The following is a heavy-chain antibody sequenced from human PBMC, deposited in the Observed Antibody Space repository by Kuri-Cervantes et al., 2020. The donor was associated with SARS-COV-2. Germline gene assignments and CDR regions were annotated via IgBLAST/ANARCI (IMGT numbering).Heavy chain of an antibody. V-gene: IGHV3-48*04. CDR2: ISSSSSSTI. CDR1: GFTFSSYS. Sequence: LSLTCAASGFTFSSYSMNWVRQAPGKGLEWVSYISSSSSSTIYYADSVKGRFTISRDNAKNSLYLQMNSLRAEDTAVYYCARANVVVPAAMGFDPWGQGTLVTVSS. CDR3: ARANVVVPAAMGFDP. D-gene: IGHD2-2*01. J-gene: IGHJ5*02.